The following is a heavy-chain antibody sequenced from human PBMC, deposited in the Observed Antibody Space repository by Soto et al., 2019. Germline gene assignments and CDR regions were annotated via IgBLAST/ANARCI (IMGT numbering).Heavy chain of an antibody. CDR2: ISYPGGT. CDR3: ARRREDDDYGEGWFDP. J-gene: IGHJ5*02. Sequence: QVQLQESGPGLVKPSETLSLTCTVSGDSISSYYWSWIRQPPGKGLKWIGYISYPGGTNYNPSLRSRVTISVDTSTNQFSLKLSSVTAADTAVYYCARRREDDDYGEGWFDPWGQGTLVTVSS. V-gene: IGHV4-59*01. CDR1: GDSISSYY. D-gene: IGHD4-17*01.